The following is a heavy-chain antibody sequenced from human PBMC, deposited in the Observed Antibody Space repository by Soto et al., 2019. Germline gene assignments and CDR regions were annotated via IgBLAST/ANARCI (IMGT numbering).Heavy chain of an antibody. V-gene: IGHV3-72*01. CDR2: SRDKAQGYST. Sequence: EVQLVESGGGLVQPGGSLRLSCEASGFSLSDHYIDWVRQAPGKGLEWVGRSRDKAQGYSTEYAASVKGRFTTSRDDSKNSLLLQINSLKPEDTAVYYCVRAMYYTDSSGYTRCFVYWGQGTLVTVSS. J-gene: IGHJ4*02. D-gene: IGHD3-22*01. CDR3: VRAMYYTDSSGYTRCFVY. CDR1: GFSLSDHY.